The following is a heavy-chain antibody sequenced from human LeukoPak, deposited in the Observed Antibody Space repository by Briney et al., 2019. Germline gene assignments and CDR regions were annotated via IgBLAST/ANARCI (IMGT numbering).Heavy chain of an antibody. CDR1: GFTFSSYW. D-gene: IGHD5-18*01. CDR3: AGVDAAMPDAFDI. V-gene: IGHV3-30*03. Sequence: GGSLRLSCAASGFTFSSYWMHWVRQAPGKGLEWVAAISYDGSNKYSADSVKGRFTISRDNSKNTLYLQMNSLRADDTAVYYCAGVDAAMPDAFDIWGQGTTVTVSS. J-gene: IGHJ3*02. CDR2: ISYDGSNK.